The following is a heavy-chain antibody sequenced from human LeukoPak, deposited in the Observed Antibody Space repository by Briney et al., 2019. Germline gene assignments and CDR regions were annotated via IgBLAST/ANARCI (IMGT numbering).Heavy chain of an antibody. CDR1: GFTFSSYA. J-gene: IGHJ4*02. Sequence: GGSLRLSCAASGFTFSSYAMRWVRQAPGKGLEWVSGISGSGGSTYYADSVKGRFTISRDNSKNTLYLQMNSLRAEDTAVYYCAKDRNRYCSSTSCFRDYFDYWGQGTLVTVSS. CDR2: ISGSGGST. D-gene: IGHD2-2*01. CDR3: AKDRNRYCSSTSCFRDYFDY. V-gene: IGHV3-23*01.